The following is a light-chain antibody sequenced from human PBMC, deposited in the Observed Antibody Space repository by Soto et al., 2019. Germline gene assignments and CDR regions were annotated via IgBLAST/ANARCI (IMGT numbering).Light chain of an antibody. V-gene: IGLV1-40*01. CDR1: RSNIGAGYD. CDR2: GDT. J-gene: IGLJ3*02. Sequence: QSVLTQPPSVSGAPGQRVTISCTGSRSNIGAGYDVHWYKQLPGTAPKLLIYGDTTRPSGVPDRFSGSKSGTSASLAITGLQAEDEADYYCQSYDSSLSGSVFGGGTKLTVL. CDR3: QSYDSSLSGSV.